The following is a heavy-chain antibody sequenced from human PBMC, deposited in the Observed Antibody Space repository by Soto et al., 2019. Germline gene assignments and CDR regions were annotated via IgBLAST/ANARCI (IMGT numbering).Heavy chain of an antibody. V-gene: IGHV3-30-3*01. CDR2: ISYDGSNK. Sequence: QVQLVESGGGVVQPGRSLRLSCAASGFTFSSYAMNWVRQAPGKGLEWVAVISYDGSNKYYADSVKGRFTISRDNSKSTLYLQMNSLRAEDTAVYYCARGDDYGDLKADWGQGTLVTVSS. CDR3: ARGDDYGDLKAD. D-gene: IGHD4-17*01. J-gene: IGHJ4*02. CDR1: GFTFSSYA.